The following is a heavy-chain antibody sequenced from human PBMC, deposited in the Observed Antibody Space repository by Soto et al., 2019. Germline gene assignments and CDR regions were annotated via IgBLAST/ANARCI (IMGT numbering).Heavy chain of an antibody. CDR3: EREAIDSSSKPYYYYGMDV. CDR2: IWYDGSNK. D-gene: IGHD6-6*01. J-gene: IGHJ6*02. Sequence: GGSLRLSCAASGFTFSSYGMHWVRQAPGKGLEWVAVIWYDGSNKYYADSVKGRFTISRDNSKNTLYLQMNSLRAEDTAVYYCEREAIDSSSKPYYYYGMDVWGQGTTVTVSS. V-gene: IGHV3-33*01. CDR1: GFTFSSYG.